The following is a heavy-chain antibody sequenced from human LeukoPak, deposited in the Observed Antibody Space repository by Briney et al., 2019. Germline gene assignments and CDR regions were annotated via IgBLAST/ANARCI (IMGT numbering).Heavy chain of an antibody. D-gene: IGHD4-17*01. CDR2: IYSGGST. Sequence: SGGPLRLSCAASGFTVSSNYMSWVRQAPGKGLEWVSVIYSGGSTYYADSVKGRFTISRDNSKNTLYLQMNSLRAEDTAVYYCAKVPGDYGYYYYGMDVWGQGTTVTVSS. J-gene: IGHJ6*02. CDR1: GFTVSSNY. CDR3: AKVPGDYGYYYYGMDV. V-gene: IGHV3-53*01.